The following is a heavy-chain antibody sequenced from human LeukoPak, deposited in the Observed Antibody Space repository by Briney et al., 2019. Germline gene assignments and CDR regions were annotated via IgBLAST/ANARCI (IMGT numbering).Heavy chain of an antibody. D-gene: IGHD6-13*01. V-gene: IGHV4-31*03. CDR1: GGSISSGGYC. J-gene: IGHJ5*02. CDR2: IYYSGST. Sequence: TLSLTCTVSGGSISSGGYCWSWIRQHPGKGLEWIGYIYYSGSTYYNPSLKSRVTISVDTSKNQFSLKLSSVTAADTAVYYCARGYSSSWWRVDPFDPWGQGTLVTVSS. CDR3: ARGYSSSWWRVDPFDP.